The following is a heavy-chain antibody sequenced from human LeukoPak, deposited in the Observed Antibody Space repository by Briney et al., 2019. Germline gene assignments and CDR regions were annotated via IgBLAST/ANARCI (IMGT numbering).Heavy chain of an antibody. Sequence: QPGGSLRLSCAASGFTFANYAMSWVRQGPGKWLEWVSTISGSGGSTYYADSVKGRFTISRDNSKNTLFLQMNSLRADDTAVYFCAKDQKSIAATGYDYWGQGTLVTVSS. V-gene: IGHV3-23*01. CDR1: GFTFANYA. D-gene: IGHD6-13*01. J-gene: IGHJ4*02. CDR3: AKDQKSIAATGYDY. CDR2: ISGSGGST.